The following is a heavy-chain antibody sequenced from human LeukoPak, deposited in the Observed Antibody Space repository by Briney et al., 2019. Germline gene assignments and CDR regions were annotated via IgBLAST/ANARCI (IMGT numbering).Heavy chain of an antibody. CDR1: GGSFSGYF. J-gene: IGHJ6*02. Sequence: SETLSLTCAVYGGSFSGYFWSWIRQPPGKGLEWIGEINHRGSTNYSPSLKSRVTISVDTSKNQFSLKLSSVTAADTAVYYCARAGITIFGVAYYYYYYGMDVWGQGTTVTVSS. V-gene: IGHV4-34*01. CDR3: ARAGITIFGVAYYYYYYGMDV. CDR2: INHRGST. D-gene: IGHD3-3*01.